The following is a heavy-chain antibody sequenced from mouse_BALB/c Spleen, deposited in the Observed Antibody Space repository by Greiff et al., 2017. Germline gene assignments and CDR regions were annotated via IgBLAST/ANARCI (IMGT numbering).Heavy chain of an antibody. D-gene: IGHD1-1*01. CDR2: IDPANGNT. Sequence: EVHLVESGAELVKPGASVKLSCTASGFNIKDTYMHWVKQRPEQGLEWIGRIDPANGNTKYDPKFQGKATITADTSSNTAYLQLSSLTSEDTAVYYCARRGSTYWYFDVWGAGTTVTVSS. CDR1: GFNIKDTY. J-gene: IGHJ1*01. CDR3: ARRGSTYWYFDV. V-gene: IGHV14-3*02.